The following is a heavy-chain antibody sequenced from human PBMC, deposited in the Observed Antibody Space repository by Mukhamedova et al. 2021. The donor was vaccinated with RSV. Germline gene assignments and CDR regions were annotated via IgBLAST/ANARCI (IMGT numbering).Heavy chain of an antibody. D-gene: IGHD6-6*01. CDR3: ARRYSSSSPIDY. V-gene: IGHV1-69*01. J-gene: IGHJ4*02. Sequence: QWYQRRVTITADESTSTAYIELSSLRSEDTAVYYCARRYSSSSPIDYWGQGTLVTVSS.